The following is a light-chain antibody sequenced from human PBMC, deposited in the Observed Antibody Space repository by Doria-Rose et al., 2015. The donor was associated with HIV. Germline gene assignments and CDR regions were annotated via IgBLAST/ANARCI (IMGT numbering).Light chain of an antibody. CDR2: DGS. J-gene: IGKJ1*01. Sequence: EIVMTQSPGTLSLSPGERATLSRRASQSFSSTYLAWYQQKPGQAPSLPIYDGSTRATGIPDRFSASGSGTDFTLTINRLEPEDFALYYCHQYGTSWTSGQGTKVEI. CDR1: QSFSSTY. CDR3: HQYGTSWT. V-gene: IGKV3-20*01.